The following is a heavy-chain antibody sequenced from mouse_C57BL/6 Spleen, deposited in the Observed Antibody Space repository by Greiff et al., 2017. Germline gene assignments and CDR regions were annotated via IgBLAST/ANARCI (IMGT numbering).Heavy chain of an antibody. V-gene: IGHV1-18*01. D-gene: IGHD2-4*01. CDR3: ARRRPYDYDVVPHWYFDV. CDR1: GYTFTDYN. Sequence: VQLQQSGPELVKPGASVKIPCKASGYTFTDYNMDWVKQSHGKSLEWIGDINPNNGGTIYNQKFKGKATLTVDKSSSTAYMELRSLTSEDTAVYYCARRRPYDYDVVPHWYFDVWGTGTTVTVSS. CDR2: INPNNGGT. J-gene: IGHJ1*03.